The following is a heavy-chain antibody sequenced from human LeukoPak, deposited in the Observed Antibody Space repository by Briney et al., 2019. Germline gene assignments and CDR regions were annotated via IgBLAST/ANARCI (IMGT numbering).Heavy chain of an antibody. CDR2: ISGSGSST. D-gene: IGHD6-13*01. Sequence: GGSLRLSCAAPGCTFSSYAMSWVRQAPGKGLEWISAISGSGSSTYYADSVKGRFTISRDNSKNTLYLQMNSLRAEDTAVYYCAKDIAAAGPDAFDIWGQGTMVTVSS. CDR1: GCTFSSYA. V-gene: IGHV3-23*01. CDR3: AKDIAAAGPDAFDI. J-gene: IGHJ3*02.